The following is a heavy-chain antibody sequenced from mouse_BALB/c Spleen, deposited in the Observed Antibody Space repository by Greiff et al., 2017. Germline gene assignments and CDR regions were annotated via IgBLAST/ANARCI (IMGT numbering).Heavy chain of an antibody. CDR1: GISITTGNYR. CDR3: ARDSDYYGSPFAY. CDR2: IYYSGTI. Sequence: EVKLQESGPGLVKPSQTVSLTCTVTGISITTGNYRWSWIRQFPGNKLEWIGYIYYSGTITYNPSLTSRTTITRDTSKNQFFLEMNSLTAEDTATYYCARDSDYYGSPFAYWGQGTLVTVSA. J-gene: IGHJ3*01. V-gene: IGHV3-5*02. D-gene: IGHD1-1*01.